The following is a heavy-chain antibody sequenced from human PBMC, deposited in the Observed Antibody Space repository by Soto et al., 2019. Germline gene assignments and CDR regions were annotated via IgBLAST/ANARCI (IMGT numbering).Heavy chain of an antibody. D-gene: IGHD3-16*01. V-gene: IGHV3-74*03. CDR3: ARDLGGPDY. CDR2: LSSDGFGA. Sequence: WSLRLSCAASGFSLSPYWMHWVRQVPGRGLEWVARLSSDGFGAAYADSVKGRFFISRDIARNTLPLQMNSLRADDTAVYYCARDLGGPDYWGRGTSVTVSS. J-gene: IGHJ4*02. CDR1: GFSLSPYW.